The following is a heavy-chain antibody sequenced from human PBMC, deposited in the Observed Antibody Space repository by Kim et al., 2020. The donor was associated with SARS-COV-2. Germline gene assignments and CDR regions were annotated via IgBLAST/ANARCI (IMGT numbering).Heavy chain of an antibody. J-gene: IGHJ4*02. CDR3: ARGRADPTVTQRYGSNYFDY. Sequence: RFTISRDNAKNSLYLQMNSLRAEDTAVYYCARGRADPTVTQRYGSNYFDYWGQGTLVTVSS. V-gene: IGHV3-48*03. D-gene: IGHD4-17*01.